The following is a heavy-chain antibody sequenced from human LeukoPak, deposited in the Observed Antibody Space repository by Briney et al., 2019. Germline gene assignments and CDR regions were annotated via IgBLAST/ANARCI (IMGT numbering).Heavy chain of an antibody. CDR1: GLTVSSNY. D-gene: IGHD3-22*01. V-gene: IGHV3-53*01. CDR2: IYSGGST. J-gene: IGHJ1*01. CDR3: AKAYYYDSSGRLEYFQH. Sequence: PGGSLRLSCAASGLTVSSNYMSWVRQAPGKGLEWVSVIYSGGSTYYADSVKGRFTISRDNSKNTLYLQMNSLRAEDTAVYYCAKAYYYDSSGRLEYFQHWGQGTLVTVSS.